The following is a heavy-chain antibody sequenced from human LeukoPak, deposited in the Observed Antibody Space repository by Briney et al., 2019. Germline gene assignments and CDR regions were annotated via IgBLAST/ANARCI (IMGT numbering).Heavy chain of an antibody. V-gene: IGHV4-30-2*01. CDR1: GGSISSGGYS. CDR2: IYHSGST. CDR3: ARGDYDDHNWFDP. Sequence: SETLSLTCAVSGGSISSGGYSWSWIRQPPGKGLEWIGYIYHSGSTYYNPSLKSRVTISVDRSKNQFSLKLSSVTAADTAVYYCARGDYDDHNWFDPWGQGTLVTVSS. D-gene: IGHD4-17*01. J-gene: IGHJ5*02.